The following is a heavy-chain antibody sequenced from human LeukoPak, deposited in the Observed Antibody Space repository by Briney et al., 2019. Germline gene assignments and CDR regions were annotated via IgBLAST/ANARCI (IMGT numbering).Heavy chain of an antibody. V-gene: IGHV3-23*01. CDR3: AKDAIGQYRPYYFDC. J-gene: IGHJ4*02. CDR2: ISGSGEST. CDR1: GFTFSSFA. D-gene: IGHD3-16*02. Sequence: GGSLRLSCAASGFTFSSFAMSWVRQAPGKGPEWVSSISGSGESTYYADYVKGRFTVSRDNSKNTVNLQLNSLRAEDTAVYYCAKDAIGQYRPYYFDCWSQGTLVTVSS.